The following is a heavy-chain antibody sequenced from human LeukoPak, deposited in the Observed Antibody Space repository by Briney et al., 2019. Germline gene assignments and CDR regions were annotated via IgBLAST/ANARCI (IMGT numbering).Heavy chain of an antibody. D-gene: IGHD3-10*02. V-gene: IGHV3-48*03. CDR1: GFTFSSYE. CDR3: AELGITMIGGV. CDR2: ISSSGSTI. Sequence: GGSLRLSCASSGFTFSSYEMNWVRQAPGKGLEWVSYISSSGSTIYYADSVKGRFTISRDNAKNSLYLQMNSLRVEDTAVYYCAELGITMIGGVWGKGTTVTISS. J-gene: IGHJ6*04.